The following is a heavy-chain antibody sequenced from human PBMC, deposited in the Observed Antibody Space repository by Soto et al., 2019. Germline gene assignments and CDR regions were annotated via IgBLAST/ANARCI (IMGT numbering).Heavy chain of an antibody. D-gene: IGHD2-2*01. CDR2: MNPNSGNT. CDR1: GYTFTSYD. CDR3: VSETQLPRIYYGMDV. V-gene: IGHV1-8*01. J-gene: IGHJ6*02. Sequence: QVQLVQSGAEVKKPGASVKVSCKASGYTFTSYDINWVRQATGQGLEWMGWMNPNSGNTGYAQKFQGRVTMTRNTSXXTADMELSSLRAEDTAVYYCVSETQLPRIYYGMDVWGQGTTVTVSS.